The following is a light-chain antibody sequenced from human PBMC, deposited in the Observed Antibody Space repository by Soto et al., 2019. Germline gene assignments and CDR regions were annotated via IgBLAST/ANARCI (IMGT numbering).Light chain of an antibody. J-gene: IGLJ2*01. Sequence: SVLTQPPSASGPPGQRVTISCSGRSSNIGSNSVYWYQQLPGTAPKLLIYRNDQRPSGVPDRFSVSRSGTSASLAISGLRSEDEADYFCTAWDDTLSGLVFGGGTQLTVL. CDR1: SSNIGSNS. CDR2: RND. CDR3: TAWDDTLSGLV. V-gene: IGLV1-47*01.